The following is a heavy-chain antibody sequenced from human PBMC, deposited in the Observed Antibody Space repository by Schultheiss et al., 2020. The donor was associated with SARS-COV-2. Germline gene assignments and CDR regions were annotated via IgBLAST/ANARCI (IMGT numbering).Heavy chain of an antibody. J-gene: IGHJ4*02. Sequence: GGSLRLSCEASGFTFSSSTMNWVRQAPGKGLEYISSINHNSRQMHYAEPAKGRFTISRDNAKNSLYLQMTVLRVEDTAVYYCARDCYGPEDYWGQGTLVTVSS. D-gene: IGHD2-15*01. CDR3: ARDCYGPEDY. CDR2: INHNSRQM. V-gene: IGHV3-21*01. CDR1: GFTFSSST.